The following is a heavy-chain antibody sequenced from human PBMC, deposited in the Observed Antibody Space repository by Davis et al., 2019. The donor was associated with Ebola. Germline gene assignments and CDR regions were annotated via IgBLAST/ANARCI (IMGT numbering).Heavy chain of an antibody. D-gene: IGHD5-12*01. CDR3: ARVYSGPEGFDY. J-gene: IGHJ4*02. Sequence: ASVKVSCQASGYTFTSYGISWVRQAPGQGLEWMGWISAYNGNTKYAQKLQGRVTMTTDTSTSTAYMELRSLRSDDTAVYYCARVYSGPEGFDYWGQGTLVTVSS. CDR2: ISAYNGNT. CDR1: GYTFTSYG. V-gene: IGHV1-18*01.